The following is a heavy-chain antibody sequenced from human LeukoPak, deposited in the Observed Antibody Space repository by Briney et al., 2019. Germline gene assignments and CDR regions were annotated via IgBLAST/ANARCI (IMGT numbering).Heavy chain of an antibody. D-gene: IGHD4-17*01. J-gene: IGHJ4*02. CDR1: GFTVSSND. CDR3: ARVVDHDYGDYYLDY. CDR2: IYSGGST. V-gene: IGHV3-53*01. Sequence: PGGSLRLSCAASGFTVSSNDMSWVRQAPGKGLECISVIYSGGSTDYADSVKGRLTISRDNFKNTLYLQMNSLRAEDTAVYYCARVVDHDYGDYYLDYWGQGTLVTVSS.